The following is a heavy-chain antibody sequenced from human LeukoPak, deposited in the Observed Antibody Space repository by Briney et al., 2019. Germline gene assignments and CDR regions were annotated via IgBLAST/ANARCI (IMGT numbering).Heavy chain of an antibody. CDR1: GGSMRSSY. Sequence: SETLSLTCTVSGGSMRSSYWNWIRQPPGKGLEWIGYIYYSGTTKYNPSLKGRVTISVDTTKNQFSLKLTSVTTADTAVYYCARGDFDSSGGNYYDFWGQGTLVTVSS. CDR2: IYYSGTT. CDR3: ARGDFDSSGGNYYDF. D-gene: IGHD3-9*01. V-gene: IGHV4-59*01. J-gene: IGHJ4*02.